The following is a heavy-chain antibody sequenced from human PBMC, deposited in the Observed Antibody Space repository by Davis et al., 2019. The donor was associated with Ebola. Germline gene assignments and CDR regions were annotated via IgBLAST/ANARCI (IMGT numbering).Heavy chain of an antibody. Sequence: GGSLRLSCAASGFTLSSYGMHWVRQTPGKGLEWVAVISYDGRNKYYADSVKGRFTFSRDNSKNTVDLQMNILRAEDTAVYYCARDGQGSGIYLGWFDPWGQGTLVIVSS. D-gene: IGHD3-10*01. J-gene: IGHJ5*02. CDR3: ARDGQGSGIYLGWFDP. CDR2: ISYDGRNK. CDR1: GFTLSSYG. V-gene: IGHV3-30*03.